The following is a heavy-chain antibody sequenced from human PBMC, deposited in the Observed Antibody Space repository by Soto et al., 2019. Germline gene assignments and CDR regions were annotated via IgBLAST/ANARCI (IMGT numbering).Heavy chain of an antibody. CDR3: ARDLSIAAAGTASNYWYFDL. Sequence: GGSLRLSCAASGLTFSSYSMNWVRQAPGKGLEWVSYISSSSSTIYYADSVKGRFTISRDNAKNSLYLQMNSLRAEDTAVYYCARDLSIAAAGTASNYWYFDLWGRGTLVTVSS. CDR1: GLTFSSYS. V-gene: IGHV3-48*01. CDR2: ISSSSSTI. D-gene: IGHD6-13*01. J-gene: IGHJ2*01.